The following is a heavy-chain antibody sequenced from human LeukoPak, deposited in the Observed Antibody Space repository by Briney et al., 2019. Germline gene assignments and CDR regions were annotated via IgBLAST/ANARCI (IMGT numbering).Heavy chain of an antibody. Sequence: PGGSLRLSCTASRFNFSNYGMHWVRQAPGKGLEWVAVIWYDGSNKYYVDSVKGRFTISRDNSKNTLHLQMNSLRAEDTAVYYCSANFDFWGQGTLVTVSS. D-gene: IGHD6-19*01. CDR1: RFNFSNYG. CDR2: IWYDGSNK. CDR3: SANFDF. J-gene: IGHJ4*02. V-gene: IGHV3-33*01.